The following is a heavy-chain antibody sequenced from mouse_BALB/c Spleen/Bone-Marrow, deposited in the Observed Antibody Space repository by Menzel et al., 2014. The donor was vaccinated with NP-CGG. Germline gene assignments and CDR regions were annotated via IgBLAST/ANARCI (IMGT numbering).Heavy chain of an antibody. V-gene: IGHV5-17*02. CDR3: ARGGHFDWFAY. CDR2: ISSGSSTI. CDR1: GFTFSSFG. Sequence: EVHLVESGGGLVQPGGSRKLSCAASGFTFSSFGMHWVRQAPEKGLEWVAYISSGSSTIYYADTVKGRFTISRDNPKNTLFLQVPGVRAEYTAICNCARGGHFDWFAYWGQGTLVTVS. J-gene: IGHJ3*01.